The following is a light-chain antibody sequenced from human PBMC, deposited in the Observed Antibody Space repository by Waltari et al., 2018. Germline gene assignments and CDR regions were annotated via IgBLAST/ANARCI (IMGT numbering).Light chain of an antibody. CDR3: QHYVRLPAT. CDR1: QSASRA. Sequence: ELVLTPSPGSLSSSPGERVTLPCRASQSASRALAWYQQKPGQAPKLLLFGASNRATGIPDRFSGSGSETDFSLTISRLEPEDFAVYYCQHYVRLPATFGRGTKVEIK. V-gene: IGKV3-20*01. CDR2: GAS. J-gene: IGKJ1*01.